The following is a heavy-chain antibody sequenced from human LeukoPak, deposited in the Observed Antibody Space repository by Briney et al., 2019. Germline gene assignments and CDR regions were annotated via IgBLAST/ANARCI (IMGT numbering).Heavy chain of an antibody. D-gene: IGHD3-22*01. CDR3: ARAGLYYYDSSGYYPDKYYFDY. V-gene: IGHV3-11*01. CDR1: GFTFSDYY. Sequence: PGGSLRLSCAASGFTFSDYYLSWIRQAPGKGLEWVLYISSTGGSIYYADSVKGRFTISRDNAKNSLYLQMNSLRAEDTAVYYCARAGLYYYDSSGYYPDKYYFDYWGQGTLVTVSS. J-gene: IGHJ4*02. CDR2: ISSTGGSI.